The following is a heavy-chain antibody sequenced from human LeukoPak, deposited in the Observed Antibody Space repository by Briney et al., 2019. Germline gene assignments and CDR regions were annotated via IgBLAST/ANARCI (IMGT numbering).Heavy chain of an antibody. CDR3: ARAGYSSPDY. J-gene: IGHJ4*02. CDR1: GFTFSSYA. D-gene: IGHD6-13*01. Sequence: GGSLRLSCAASGFTFSSYAMHWVRQAPGKGLEWVAGISYGGSNKHYADSVKGRFTISRDNAKNSLYLQMNSLRAEDTAVYYCARAGYSSPDYWGQGTLVTVSS. V-gene: IGHV3-30*03. CDR2: ISYGGSNK.